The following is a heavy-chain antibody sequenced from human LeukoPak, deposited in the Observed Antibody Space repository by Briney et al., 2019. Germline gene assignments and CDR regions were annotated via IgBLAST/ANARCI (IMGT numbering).Heavy chain of an antibody. V-gene: IGHV4-59*12. CDR2: IYYSGST. J-gene: IGHJ3*02. Sequence: SETLSLTCTVSGGSISSYYWSWIRQPPGKGLEWIGYIYYSGSTNYNPSLKSRVTMSVDTSKNQFSLKLSSVTAADTAVYYCARDGITIFGVVIIGAFDIWGQGTMVTVSS. D-gene: IGHD3-3*01. CDR1: GGSISSYY. CDR3: ARDGITIFGVVIIGAFDI.